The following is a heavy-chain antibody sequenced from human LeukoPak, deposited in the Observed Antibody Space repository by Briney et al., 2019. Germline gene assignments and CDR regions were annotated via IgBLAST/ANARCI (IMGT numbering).Heavy chain of an antibody. CDR1: GGSISSYY. D-gene: IGHD6-13*01. V-gene: IGHV4-59*01. J-gene: IGHJ6*03. Sequence: SETLSLTCTVSGGSISSYYWSWIRQPPGKGLEWIGYIYNSRNTNYNPSLNSRVTISVDTSKNQFSLKLSSVTAADTAVYYCARRGMEQPLYYYYYYMDVWGKGTTVTVSS. CDR3: ARRGMEQPLYYYYYYMDV. CDR2: IYNSRNT.